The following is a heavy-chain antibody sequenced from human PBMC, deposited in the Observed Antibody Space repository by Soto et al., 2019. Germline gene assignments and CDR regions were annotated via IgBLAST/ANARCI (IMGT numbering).Heavy chain of an antibody. D-gene: IGHD3-9*01. Sequence: PGGSLRLSCAASGFAYSNYWMSWVRQAPGKGLEWVANIKQDGSVRYYVDSVKGRFTISRDNAKNTLYLEMNSLRAEDTGVYYCAKDLYESALRYFDWLFSWGQGTLVTVSS. V-gene: IGHV3-7*03. CDR2: IKQDGSVR. CDR1: GFAYSNYW. CDR3: AKDLYESALRYFDWLFS. J-gene: IGHJ5*01.